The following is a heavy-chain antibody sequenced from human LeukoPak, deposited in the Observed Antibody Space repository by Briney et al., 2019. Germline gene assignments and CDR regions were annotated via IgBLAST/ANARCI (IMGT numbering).Heavy chain of an antibody. Sequence: ASVKVSCKASGYTFTSYGISWVRQAPGQGLEWMGWISAYNGNTNYAQKLQGRVTMTTDTSTSTAYMELRSLRSDDTAVYYCARNPGHCSSTSCHVMDQNNDYWGQGTLVTVSS. D-gene: IGHD2-2*01. CDR1: GYTFTSYG. CDR3: ARNPGHCSSTSCHVMDQNNDY. V-gene: IGHV1-18*01. CDR2: ISAYNGNT. J-gene: IGHJ4*02.